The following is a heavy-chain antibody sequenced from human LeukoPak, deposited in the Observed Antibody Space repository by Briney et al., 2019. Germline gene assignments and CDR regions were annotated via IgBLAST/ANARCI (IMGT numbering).Heavy chain of an antibody. V-gene: IGHV1-2*06. D-gene: IGHD1-20*01. CDR1: GYTFTGYY. J-gene: IGHJ4*02. CDR2: INPNSGGT. CDR3: ARVLANWNVAPFGY. Sequence: GASVKVSCKASGYTFTGYYMHWVRQAPGQGLEWMGRINPNSGGTNYAQKFQGRVTMTRDTSISTAYMELSRLRSDDTAVYYCARVLANWNVAPFGYWGQGTLATVSS.